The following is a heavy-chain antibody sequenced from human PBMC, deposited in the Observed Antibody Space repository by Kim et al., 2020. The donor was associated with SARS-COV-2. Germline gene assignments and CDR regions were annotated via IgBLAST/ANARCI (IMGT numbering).Heavy chain of an antibody. D-gene: IGHD2-21*01. CDR2: IIPIFGTA. Sequence: SVKVSCKASGGTFSSYAISWVRQAPGQGLEWMGGIIPIFGTANYAQKFQGRVTITADESTSTAYMELSSLRSEDTAVYYCARGIEWGGGESYYYYGMDVWGQGTTVTVSS. J-gene: IGHJ6*02. V-gene: IGHV1-69*13. CDR1: GGTFSSYA. CDR3: ARGIEWGGGESYYYYGMDV.